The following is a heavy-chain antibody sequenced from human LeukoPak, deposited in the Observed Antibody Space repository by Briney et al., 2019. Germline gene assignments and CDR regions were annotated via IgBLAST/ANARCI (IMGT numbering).Heavy chain of an antibody. J-gene: IGHJ6*03. CDR3: ARERGRSYGSVPYYYYYMDV. Sequence: SETLSLTCAVYGGSFSGYYWSWIRQPPGKGLEWIGEINHSGSTYYNPSLKSRVTISVDTSKNQFSLKLSSVTAADTAVYYCARERGRSYGSVPYYYYYMDVWGKGTTVTVSS. CDR1: GGSFSGYY. V-gene: IGHV4-34*01. CDR2: INHSGST. D-gene: IGHD5-18*01.